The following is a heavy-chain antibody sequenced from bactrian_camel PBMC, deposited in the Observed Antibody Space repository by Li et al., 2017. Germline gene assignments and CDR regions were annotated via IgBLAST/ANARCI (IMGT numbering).Heavy chain of an antibody. J-gene: IGHJ4*01. D-gene: IGHD5*01. CDR1: GYTYSSYC. Sequence: HVQLVESGGGSVQAGGSLRLSCAASGYTYSSYCMAWFRQAPGKEREKVAGIDSTDTTRYADSVKDRFTISRDNAKNTLYLQMNSLKTEDTAVYYCATDEETTGWVQTGPETGYGYWGQGTQVTVS. V-gene: IGHV3S1*01. CDR3: ATDEETTGWVQTGPETGYGY. CDR2: IDSTDTT.